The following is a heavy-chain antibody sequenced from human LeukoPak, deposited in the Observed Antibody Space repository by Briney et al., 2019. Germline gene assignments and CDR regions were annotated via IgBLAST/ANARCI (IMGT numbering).Heavy chain of an antibody. CDR3: AKEYYYGSGRPVPYFDY. CDR2: ISGSGTYI. D-gene: IGHD3-10*01. CDR1: GFTFSSYS. V-gene: IGHV3-21*01. Sequence: GGSLRPSCAASGFTFSSYSMNWVRQTPGKGLEWVSSISGSGTYIYYADSVKGRFTTSRDNAKNSLYLQMNSLRAEDTAVYYCAKEYYYGSGRPVPYFDYWGQETLVTVSS. J-gene: IGHJ4*02.